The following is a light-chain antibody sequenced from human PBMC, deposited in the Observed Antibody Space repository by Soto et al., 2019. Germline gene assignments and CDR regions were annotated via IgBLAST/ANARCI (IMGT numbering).Light chain of an antibody. CDR1: QSISSY. CDR2: AAS. V-gene: IGKV1-39*01. Sequence: DIQMTQSPSSLSASVGDRVTITCRSSQSISSYLNWYQQKPGKAPKLLIYAASSLQSGVPSRFSGSGSGTDCNLTISSLQPEDFATYCCQQTYNTPWTFGQGTKVEIK. CDR3: QQTYNTPWT. J-gene: IGKJ1*01.